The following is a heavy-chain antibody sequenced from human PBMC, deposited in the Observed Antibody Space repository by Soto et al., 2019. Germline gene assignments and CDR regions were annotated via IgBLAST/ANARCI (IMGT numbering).Heavy chain of an antibody. D-gene: IGHD3-10*01. CDR1: GYTFTSYG. Sequence: GASVKVSCKASGYTFTSYGISWVRQAPGQGLEWMGWISAYNGNTNYAQKLQGRVTMTTDTSTSTAYMELRSLRSDGTAVYYCARDYRYGSGFPPPFDYWGQGTLVTVSS. V-gene: IGHV1-18*01. CDR2: ISAYNGNT. CDR3: ARDYRYGSGFPPPFDY. J-gene: IGHJ4*02.